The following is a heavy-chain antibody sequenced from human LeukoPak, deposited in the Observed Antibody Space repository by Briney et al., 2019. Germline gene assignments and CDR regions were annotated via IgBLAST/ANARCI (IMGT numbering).Heavy chain of an antibody. J-gene: IGHJ4*02. CDR2: IYSGGNT. V-gene: IGHV3-53*01. Sequence: PGGSLSLSCAASGFPVSSNYMNWVRQAPGKGLEWVSIIYSGGNTHYADSVKGRFTISRDDSQNTLYLQMNSLRPEDTAVYYCARLLYYYDSSIYQRYFDYWGQGTLVTVSS. CDR1: GFPVSSNY. CDR3: ARLLYYYDSSIYQRYFDY. D-gene: IGHD3-22*01.